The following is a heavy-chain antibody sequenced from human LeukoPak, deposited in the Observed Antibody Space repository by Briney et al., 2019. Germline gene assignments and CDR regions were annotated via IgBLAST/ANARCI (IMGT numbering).Heavy chain of an antibody. Sequence: KPSETLSLTCAVYGGSFSGYYWSWIRQPPGKGLEWIGEINHSGSTNYNPSLKSRVTISVDTSKNQFSLKLSSVTAADTAVYYCAKDPRTYYYDSSSAPVWGQGTLVTVSS. CDR1: GGSFSGYY. J-gene: IGHJ4*02. CDR2: INHSGST. CDR3: AKDPRTYYYDSSSAPV. D-gene: IGHD3-22*01. V-gene: IGHV4-34*01.